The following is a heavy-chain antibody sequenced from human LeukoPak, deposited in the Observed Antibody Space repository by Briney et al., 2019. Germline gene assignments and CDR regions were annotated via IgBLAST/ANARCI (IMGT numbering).Heavy chain of an antibody. Sequence: GGSLRLSCAASGFTFSTYEMSWIRQAPGKGLEWVSYISSSSSYTNYADSVKGRFTISRDNAEKSLHLQMKSLRADDTAVYYCARGDGSFDYWGQGILVTVSS. J-gene: IGHJ4*02. CDR2: ISSSSSYT. V-gene: IGHV3-11*05. CDR3: ARGDGSFDY. D-gene: IGHD5-24*01. CDR1: GFTFSTYE.